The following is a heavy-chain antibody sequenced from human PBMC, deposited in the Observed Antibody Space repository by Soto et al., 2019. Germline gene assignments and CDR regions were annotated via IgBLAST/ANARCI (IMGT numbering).Heavy chain of an antibody. V-gene: IGHV3-30*04. CDR3: AIPPGKQLSYGMYV. J-gene: IGHJ6*02. CDR2: ITGDGTDT. CDR1: GFTYSTYT. D-gene: IGHD6-6*01. Sequence: GGSLRLSCAASGFTYSTYTMHWVRQAPGKGLEWVSGITGDGTDTSYADSVKGRFTISRDNSKNTLDLQLNSLRAEDTAVYYCAIPPGKQLSYGMYVWGQGTTVTVSS.